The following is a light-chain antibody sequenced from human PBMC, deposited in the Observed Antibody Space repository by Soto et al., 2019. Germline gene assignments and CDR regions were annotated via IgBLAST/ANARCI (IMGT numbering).Light chain of an antibody. V-gene: IGLV2-14*01. CDR1: NSDIGGYNS. J-gene: IGLJ2*01. Sequence: QSALTQPASVSGSPGQSITISCTGSNSDIGGYNSVSWYQQHPGKAPKLLIFGVTNRPSGVSDRFSGSKSGNTASLTISALQAEDEADYYCTSYTGSSTFYVVFGGGTKLTVL. CDR2: GVT. CDR3: TSYTGSSTFYVV.